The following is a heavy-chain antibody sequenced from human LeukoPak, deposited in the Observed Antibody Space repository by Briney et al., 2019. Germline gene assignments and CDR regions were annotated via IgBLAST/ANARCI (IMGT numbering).Heavy chain of an antibody. J-gene: IGHJ4*02. V-gene: IGHV3-23*01. CDR2: ISDSAGNT. Sequence: GGSLRLSCAVSGFTFSIYGMSWVRQAPGKGLEWVSSISDSAGNTYYAASVKGRFTISRDNSKNTLYLQMNSLRAEDRAVYFCAKLWADDSKNQQPVWGQGTLATASS. D-gene: IGHD6-13*01. CDR3: AKLWADDSKNQQPV. CDR1: GFTFSIYG.